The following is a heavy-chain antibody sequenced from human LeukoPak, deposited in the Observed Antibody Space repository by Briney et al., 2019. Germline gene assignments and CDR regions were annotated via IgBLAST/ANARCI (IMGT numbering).Heavy chain of an antibody. D-gene: IGHD3-22*01. J-gene: IGHJ4*02. V-gene: IGHV3-21*01. Sequence: GGSLRLSCAASGFTFSSYTMSWVRQAPGKGLEWVSSISSSSTYIYYADSVKGRFTISRDNAKNSLYLQMNSLRAEDTAVYYCAKSFSPAYYYDSAGYFYLDYWGQGTLVTVSS. CDR1: GFTFSSYT. CDR2: ISSSSTYI. CDR3: AKSFSPAYYYDSAGYFYLDY.